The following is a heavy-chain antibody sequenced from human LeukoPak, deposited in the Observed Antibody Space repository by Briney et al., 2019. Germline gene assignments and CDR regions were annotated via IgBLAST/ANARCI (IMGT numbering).Heavy chain of an antibody. D-gene: IGHD5/OR15-5a*01. CDR1: GGSLSGYY. CDR3: AMSPGTFNI. V-gene: IGHV4-34*01. Sequence: PSETLSLTCAVYGGSLSGYYWSWLRQPPGKGLEWIAEINHSGSTKYNPSLKSRVTISIDTSKNQFSLKLSSVTAADTAMYFCAMSPGTFNIWGQGTMVTVSS. CDR2: INHSGST. J-gene: IGHJ3*02.